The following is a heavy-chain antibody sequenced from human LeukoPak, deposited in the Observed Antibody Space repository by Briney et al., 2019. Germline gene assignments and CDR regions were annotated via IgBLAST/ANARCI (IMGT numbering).Heavy chain of an antibody. CDR1: GFTFSSYA. Sequence: PGGSLRLSCAASGFTFSSYAMSWVRQAPGKGLEWVSAISGSGGSTYYADSVKGRFTISRDNAKNSLYLQMNNLRADDTAVYYCARDGVEELGNWFDPWGQGTLVTVSS. J-gene: IGHJ5*02. V-gene: IGHV3-23*01. D-gene: IGHD3-3*01. CDR2: ISGSGGST. CDR3: ARDGVEELGNWFDP.